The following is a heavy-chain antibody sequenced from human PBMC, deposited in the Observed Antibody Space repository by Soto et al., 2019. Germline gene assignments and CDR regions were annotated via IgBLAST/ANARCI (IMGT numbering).Heavy chain of an antibody. CDR3: AKDISGRWWYYALHV. Sequence: GSLRLSCAASGFTFDDFTMHWVRQVPGKGLEWVSHISWDGGSTNYADSVRGRFTITRDNSKRSVYLQMNNLRPEDSALYYCAKDISGRWWYYALHVSGQGATVTVSS. V-gene: IGHV3-43*01. J-gene: IGHJ6*02. CDR1: GFTFDDFT. D-gene: IGHD2-15*01. CDR2: ISWDGGST.